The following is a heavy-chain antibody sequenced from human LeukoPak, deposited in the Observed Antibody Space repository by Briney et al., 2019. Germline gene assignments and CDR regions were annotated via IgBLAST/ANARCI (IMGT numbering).Heavy chain of an antibody. Sequence: SETLSLTCTVSGASITRYYWNWVRQSPGKGLEWIGYIFYSGSTDYNPSLKSRVTMSVDTSKNQFSLNLDSVTAADTAVYYCARSYGSETYYAQILGYWGQGTLVTVS. CDR3: ARSYGSETYYAQILGY. D-gene: IGHD3-10*01. CDR2: IFYSGST. V-gene: IGHV4-59*01. J-gene: IGHJ4*02. CDR1: GASITRYY.